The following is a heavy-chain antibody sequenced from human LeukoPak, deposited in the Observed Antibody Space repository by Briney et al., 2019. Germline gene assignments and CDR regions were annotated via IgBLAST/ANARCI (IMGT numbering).Heavy chain of an antibody. CDR2: IIPIFGTA. Sequence: SVKVSCKASGGTFSSYAISWVRQAPGQGLEWMGGIIPIFGTANYAQKFQGRVTITADESTSTAYMELSSLRSEDTAVYYCARELALRFLEWSTESFDYWGQGTLVTVSS. D-gene: IGHD3-3*01. CDR3: ARELALRFLEWSTESFDY. J-gene: IGHJ4*02. CDR1: GGTFSSYA. V-gene: IGHV1-69*13.